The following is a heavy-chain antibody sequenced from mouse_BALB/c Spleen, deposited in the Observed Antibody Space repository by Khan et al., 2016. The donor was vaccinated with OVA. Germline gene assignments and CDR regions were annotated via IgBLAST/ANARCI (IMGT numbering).Heavy chain of an antibody. D-gene: IGHD1-1*01. V-gene: IGHV1S137*01. CDR2: ITTYSGDT. CDR1: GYTFTDYG. CDR3: ARLTLRLDY. J-gene: IGHJ4*01. Sequence: QIQLVQSGPELVRPGVSVKISCKGSGYTFTDYGMHWVRQSPAKSLEWIGVITTYSGDTNYNQKFKGMATMTVDKSSSTAYMELARLTSEDSAIYYCARLTLRLDYWGQGTSGTVSS.